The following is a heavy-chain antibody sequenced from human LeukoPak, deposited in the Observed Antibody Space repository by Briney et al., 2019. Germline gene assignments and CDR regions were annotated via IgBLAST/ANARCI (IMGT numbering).Heavy chain of an antibody. CDR2: IYSGGST. CDR1: GFTVSSNY. V-gene: IGHV3-66*04. D-gene: IGHD2-21*02. J-gene: IGHJ6*04. Sequence: GGSLRLSCAASGFTVSSNYMSWVRQAPGKGLEWVSVIYSGGSTYYADSVKGRFTISRDNSKNTLYLQMNSLRAEDTAVYYCARREVVTALDVWGKGTTVTVSS. CDR3: ARREVVTALDV.